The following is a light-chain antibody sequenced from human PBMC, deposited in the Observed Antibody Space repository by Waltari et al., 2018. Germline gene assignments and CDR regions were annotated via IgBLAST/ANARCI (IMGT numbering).Light chain of an antibody. CDR2: KAS. CDR1: QTIRSW. CDR3: QQYDSYPWT. V-gene: IGKV1-5*03. Sequence: DIQMTQSPSTLSASVGDRVTITCRASQTIRSWLAWYQHKPGKAPKLRIYKASNLESGVPSSFSGSGSGTEFTLTVSSLQPDDFATYYCQQYDSYPWTFGQGTKVEI. J-gene: IGKJ1*01.